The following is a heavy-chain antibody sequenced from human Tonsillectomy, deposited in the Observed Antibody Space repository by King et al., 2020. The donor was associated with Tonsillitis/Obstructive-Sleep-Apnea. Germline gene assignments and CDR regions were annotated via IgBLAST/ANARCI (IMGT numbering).Heavy chain of an antibody. Sequence: VQLQESGPGLVKPSETLSLTCTVSGGSISSYYWSWIRQPPGKGLEWIGYIYNSGRTNYNPSLKSRVTISVDTSKNQCSLKLSSVTAADTAVYYCARDRVAGSDFDYWGQGTLVTVSS. CDR2: IYNSGRT. J-gene: IGHJ4*02. CDR3: ARDRVAGSDFDY. V-gene: IGHV4-59*01. D-gene: IGHD2-15*01. CDR1: GGSISSYY.